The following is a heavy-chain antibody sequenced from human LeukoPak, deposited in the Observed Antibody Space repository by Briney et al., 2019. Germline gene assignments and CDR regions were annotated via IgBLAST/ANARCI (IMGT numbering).Heavy chain of an antibody. D-gene: IGHD6-6*01. Sequence: SETLSLTCTVSGGSISGYYWSWIRQPPGKGLEWIGYIYYSGSTNYNPSLKSRVTISVDTSKNQFSLKLSSVTAADTAVYYCARDPSDPDAFDIWGQGTMVTASS. V-gene: IGHV4-59*01. CDR3: ARDPSDPDAFDI. CDR1: GGSISGYY. J-gene: IGHJ3*02. CDR2: IYYSGST.